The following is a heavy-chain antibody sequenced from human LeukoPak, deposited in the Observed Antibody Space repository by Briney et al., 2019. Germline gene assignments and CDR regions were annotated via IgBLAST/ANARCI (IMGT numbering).Heavy chain of an antibody. D-gene: IGHD4-17*01. J-gene: IGHJ4*02. CDR2: VYSDGRT. V-gene: IGHV3-66*01. Sequence: PGGSLRLSCAASGFIVTGNYMSWVRQAPGQGLEWVSVVYSDGRTSYPDSVKGRFTISRDNSRNTLYLQMTSLRAEDSAVYYCARAQPNADGDPTLFDCWGQGTLVTVSS. CDR1: GFIVTGNY. CDR3: ARAQPNADGDPTLFDC.